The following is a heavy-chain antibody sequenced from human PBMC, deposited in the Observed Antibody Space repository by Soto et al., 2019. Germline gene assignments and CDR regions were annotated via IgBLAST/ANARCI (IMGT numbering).Heavy chain of an antibody. Sequence: EVQLLESGGGLIQPGGSLRLSCAASGFTFINYGMGWVRQAPGKGLEWVSSISGSGGSSYHADSVRGRITISRDNSKNTLFLQMNNLRAEDTAIYYCAGRGGVEVTGFVYWGQGTMVTVSS. J-gene: IGHJ4*02. CDR1: GFTFINYG. CDR2: ISGSGGSS. D-gene: IGHD3-22*01. CDR3: AGRGGVEVTGFVY. V-gene: IGHV3-23*01.